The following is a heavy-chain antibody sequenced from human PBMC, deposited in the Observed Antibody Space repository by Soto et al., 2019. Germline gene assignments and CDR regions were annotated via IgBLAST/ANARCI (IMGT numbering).Heavy chain of an antibody. V-gene: IGHV1-69*01. CDR1: GGTFSSYA. Sequence: QVQLVQSGAEVKKPGSSVNVSCKASGGTFSSYAISWVRQAPGQGLEWMGGIIPIFGTANYAQKFQGRVTITADESTSTAYMELSSLRSEDTAVYYCATRDVDIVATMDYYGMDVWGQGTTVTVSS. CDR3: ATRDVDIVATMDYYGMDV. D-gene: IGHD5-12*01. CDR2: IIPIFGTA. J-gene: IGHJ6*02.